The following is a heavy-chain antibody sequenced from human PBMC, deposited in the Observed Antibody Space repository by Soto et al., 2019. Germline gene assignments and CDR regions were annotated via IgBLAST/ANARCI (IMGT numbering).Heavy chain of an antibody. CDR1: GFTFSSYG. V-gene: IGHV3-30*18. D-gene: IGHD2-2*01. CDR3: AKDKFDYCSSTSCPFY. Sequence: GSLRLSCAASGFTFSSYGTHWVRQAPGKGLEWVAVISYDGSNKYYADSVKGRFTISRDNSKNTLYLQMNSLRAEDTAVYYCAKDKFDYCSSTSCPFYWGQGTLVTVS. J-gene: IGHJ4*02. CDR2: ISYDGSNK.